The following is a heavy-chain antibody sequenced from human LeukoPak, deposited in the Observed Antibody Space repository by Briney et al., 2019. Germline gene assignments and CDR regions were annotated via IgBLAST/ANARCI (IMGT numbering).Heavy chain of an antibody. D-gene: IGHD3-3*01. V-gene: IGHV4-59*01. CDR1: GGSISSYY. CDR3: ARGDHYDFWSGYYPFVSPYYYMDV. CDR2: IYYSGST. J-gene: IGHJ6*03. Sequence: SETLSLTCTVSGGSISSYYWSWIRQPPGKGLEWIGYIYYSGSTNYNPSLKSRVTISVDTSKNQFSLKLSSVTAADTAVYYCARGDHYDFWSGYYPFVSPYYYMDVWGKGTTVTVSS.